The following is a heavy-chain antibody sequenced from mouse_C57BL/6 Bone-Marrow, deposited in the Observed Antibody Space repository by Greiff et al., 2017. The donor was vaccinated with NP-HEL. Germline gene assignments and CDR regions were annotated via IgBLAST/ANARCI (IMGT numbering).Heavy chain of an antibody. CDR2: ISNGGGST. CDR3: ARQGNYYGSSPWYFDV. V-gene: IGHV5-12*01. Sequence: DVMLVESGGGLVQPGGSLKLSCAASGFTFSDYYMYWVRQTPEKRLEWVAYISNGGGSTYYPDTVKGRFAISRDNAKNTLYLQMSRLKSEDTAMYYCARQGNYYGSSPWYFDVWGTGTTVTVSS. CDR1: GFTFSDYY. D-gene: IGHD1-1*01. J-gene: IGHJ1*03.